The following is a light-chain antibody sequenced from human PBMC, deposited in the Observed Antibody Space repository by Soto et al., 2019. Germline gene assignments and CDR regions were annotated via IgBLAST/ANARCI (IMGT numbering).Light chain of an antibody. J-gene: IGKJ1*01. V-gene: IGKV3-11*01. CDR2: DAS. CDR1: QSVSSY. Sequence: EIVLSQSPATLSLSPGERATLSCRASQSVSSYLAWYQHKPGQAPRLLIYDASKRATGIPARFSGSGSGTDFTLTSRSLAPEDFAVYYCQQRSNWPPTWTFGQGTKVEVK. CDR3: QQRSNWPPTWT.